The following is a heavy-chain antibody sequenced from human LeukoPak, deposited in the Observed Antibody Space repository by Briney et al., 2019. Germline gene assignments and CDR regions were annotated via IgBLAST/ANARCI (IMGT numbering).Heavy chain of an antibody. D-gene: IGHD3-16*01. V-gene: IGHV4-31*03. CDR1: GGSISSGGYY. Sequence: SQTLSLTCTVSGGSISSGGYYWRWIRQHPGKGLEWIGYIYYSGGTYYNPSLKSRVTISVDTSKNQFSLKLSSVTAADTAVYYCARAVMFGEVFGLDYWGQGTLVTVSS. CDR3: ARAVMFGEVFGLDY. CDR2: IYYSGGT. J-gene: IGHJ4*02.